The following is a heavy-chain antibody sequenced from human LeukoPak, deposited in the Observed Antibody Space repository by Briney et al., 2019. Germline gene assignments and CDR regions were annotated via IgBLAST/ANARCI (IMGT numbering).Heavy chain of an antibody. J-gene: IGHJ1*01. CDR3: ARGGYCSGGACYSYFQR. V-gene: IGHV5-51*01. D-gene: IGHD2-15*01. CDR2: IYPDDSDT. CDR1: GYNFPNHW. Sequence: GESLKISCKGSGYNFPNHWIGWVPQMPGKGLEWMGIIYPDDSDTKYSPSFQGQVTISADKSISTAYLQWNSLKASDIAIYYCARGGYCSGGACYSYFQRWGQGTLVTVSS.